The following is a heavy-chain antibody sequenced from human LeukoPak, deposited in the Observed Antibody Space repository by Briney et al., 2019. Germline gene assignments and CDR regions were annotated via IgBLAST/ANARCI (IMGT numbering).Heavy chain of an antibody. D-gene: IGHD3-22*01. Sequence: GSLRLSCAASGFTFSSHSMNWVRQAPGKGLEWVSYISSSSSTIYYEAAVKGRFTISRDNAKNSLYLQMNSRRAEDTAVYYCARESYYYDSSGSFDYWGQGTLVTVSS. CDR1: GFTFSSHS. V-gene: IGHV3-48*04. CDR2: ISSSSSTI. J-gene: IGHJ4*02. CDR3: ARESYYYDSSGSFDY.